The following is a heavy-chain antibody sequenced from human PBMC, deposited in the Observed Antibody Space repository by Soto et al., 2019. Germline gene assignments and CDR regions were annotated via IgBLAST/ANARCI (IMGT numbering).Heavy chain of an antibody. J-gene: IGHJ4*02. Sequence: QVQLVQSGAEVKRPGSSVKVSCKASGDTFTFYSINWVRQAPGLGLEWMGRINPILSMSNYAQRFQGRVTMTADKSTSTAYMELSSLRSEDTAIYYCASSYGSGYRAFDYWGQGALGTV. CDR2: INPILSMS. CDR1: GDTFTFYS. D-gene: IGHD3-10*01. V-gene: IGHV1-69*02. CDR3: ASSYGSGYRAFDY.